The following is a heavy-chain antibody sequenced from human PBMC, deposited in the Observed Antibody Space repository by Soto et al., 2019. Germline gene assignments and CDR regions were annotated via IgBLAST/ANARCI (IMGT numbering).Heavy chain of an antibody. V-gene: IGHV3-23*01. CDR3: AQTTPSIHWFDP. D-gene: IGHD1-1*01. CDR1: GFTFGSYA. Sequence: EVQLLESGGGLVQLGGSLRLSCAASGFTFGSYAMSWVRQAPGKGLEWVSAISAGGGNTYYRDSVKGRFTISRDNSKNTLYLQMNRLRAEDTAVYFCAQTTPSIHWFDPWGQGTLVTVSS. J-gene: IGHJ5*02. CDR2: ISAGGGNT.